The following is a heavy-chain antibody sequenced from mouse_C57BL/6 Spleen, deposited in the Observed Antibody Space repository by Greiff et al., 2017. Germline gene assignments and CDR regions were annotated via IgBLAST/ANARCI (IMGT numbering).Heavy chain of an antibody. J-gene: IGHJ4*01. D-gene: IGHD1-1*01. CDR2: IYPGSGST. CDR1: GYTFTSYW. CDR3: ASYGSSPDYAMDY. V-gene: IGHV1-55*01. Sequence: QVQLQQPGAELVKPGASVKMSCKASGYTFTSYWITWVKQRPGQGLEWIGDIYPGSGSTNYNEKFKSKATLTVDTSSSTAYMQLSSLTSEDSAVYYCASYGSSPDYAMDYWGQGTSVTVSS.